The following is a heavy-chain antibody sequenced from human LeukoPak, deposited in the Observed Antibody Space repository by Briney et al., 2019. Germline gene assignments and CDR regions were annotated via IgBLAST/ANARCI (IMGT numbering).Heavy chain of an antibody. CDR2: IRPGDTYT. J-gene: IGHJ4*02. CDR3: ARDSHAYAFDF. V-gene: IGHV1-46*01. D-gene: IGHD2-2*01. Sequence: ASVTVSCKPSGYTFTSYYVHWVRQAPGQGLEWMGVIRPGDTYTSYPQKFQGRVTMTRDTSARTVYMELSSLRSEDTAVYYCARDSHAYAFDFWGQGTLVTVSS. CDR1: GYTFTSYY.